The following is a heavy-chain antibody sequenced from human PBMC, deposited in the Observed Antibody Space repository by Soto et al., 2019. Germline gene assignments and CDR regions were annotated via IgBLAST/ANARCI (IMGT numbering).Heavy chain of an antibody. CDR1: GFTFSDYY. V-gene: IGHV3-11*01. Sequence: QVQLVESGGGLVKPGGSLRLSCAASGFTFSDYYMSWIRQAPGTGLEWVSYISSSGSTIYYADSVKGRFTISRDNAKNSLYLQMNSLRAEDTAVYYCAREERGWYNWNDAGGFDYWGQGTLVTVSS. CDR2: ISSSGSTI. CDR3: AREERGWYNWNDAGGFDY. J-gene: IGHJ4*02. D-gene: IGHD1-20*01.